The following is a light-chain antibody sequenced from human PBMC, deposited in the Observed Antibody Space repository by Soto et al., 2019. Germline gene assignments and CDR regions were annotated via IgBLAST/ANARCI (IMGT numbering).Light chain of an antibody. CDR1: SSSIGAGYD. CDR2: GNN. J-gene: IGLJ1*01. CDR3: QSYDSYLSHFYV. Sequence: QAVVTQPPSVSGAPGQGVTISCTGSSSSIGAGYDVHWYQQVPGTAPKLLIYGNNNRPSGVPDRFSGSKSGTSASLAITGLQAEDEADYYCQSYDSYLSHFYVFGTGTKLTAL. V-gene: IGLV1-40*01.